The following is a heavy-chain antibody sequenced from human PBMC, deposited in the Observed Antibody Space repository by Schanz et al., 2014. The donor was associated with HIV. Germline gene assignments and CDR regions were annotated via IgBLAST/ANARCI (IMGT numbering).Heavy chain of an antibody. D-gene: IGHD3-3*01. V-gene: IGHV3-23*01. J-gene: IGHJ6*02. Sequence: EVQLLESGGGLVQPGGSPRLSCTTSGFTFSDYAMSWVRQAPGKGLEWVSAISGSGGSTYYADSVKGRFTISRDNSKNTLYLQMNSLRAEDTAVYYCAKDQGYDFWSGYYNYYGMDVWGQGTTVTVS. CDR1: GFTFSDYA. CDR3: AKDQGYDFWSGYYNYYGMDV. CDR2: ISGSGGST.